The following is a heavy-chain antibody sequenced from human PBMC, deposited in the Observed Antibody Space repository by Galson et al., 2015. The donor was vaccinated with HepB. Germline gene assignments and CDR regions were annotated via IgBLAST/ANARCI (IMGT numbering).Heavy chain of an antibody. CDR3: AKSLSSRIRYYYYGMDV. CDR1: GFTFSSYW. CDR2: ISGSGGST. V-gene: IGHV3-23*01. Sequence: SLRLSCAASGFTFSSYWMHWVRQAPGKGLEWVSAISGSGGSTYYAGSVKGRFTISRDNSKNTLYLQMNSLRAEDTAVYYCAKSLSSRIRYYYYGMDVWGQGTTVTVSS. D-gene: IGHD6-6*01. J-gene: IGHJ6*02.